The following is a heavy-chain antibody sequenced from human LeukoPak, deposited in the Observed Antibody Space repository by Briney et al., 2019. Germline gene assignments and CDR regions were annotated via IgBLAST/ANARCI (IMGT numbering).Heavy chain of an antibody. CDR2: IKQDGSEN. V-gene: IGHV3-7*05. CDR1: GFTFSDAW. J-gene: IGHJ3*02. Sequence: GGSLRLSCAASGFTFSDAWMTWVRQAPGKGLEGVANIKQDGSENHYVDSVKGRFTISRDNAKNSLYLQMNSLRAEDTAVYYCATYWRHFDWLLSDIWGLGTMVTVSS. CDR3: ATYWRHFDWLLSDI. D-gene: IGHD3-9*01.